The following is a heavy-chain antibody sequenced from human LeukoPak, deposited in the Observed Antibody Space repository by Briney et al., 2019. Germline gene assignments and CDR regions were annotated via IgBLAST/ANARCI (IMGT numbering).Heavy chain of an antibody. CDR1: EGAFSTYT. V-gene: IGHV1-69*13. Sequence: SVKVSCKAYEGAFSTYTINWVRQAPGQGLEWMGGIIPMLTTANYAQKFQGRVTITADESTRTAYMELSSLRPDDTAVYYCARSFLMDGVCSDWGQGTQVTVSS. D-gene: IGHD2-8*01. CDR2: IIPMLTTA. J-gene: IGHJ4*02. CDR3: ARSFLMDGVCSD.